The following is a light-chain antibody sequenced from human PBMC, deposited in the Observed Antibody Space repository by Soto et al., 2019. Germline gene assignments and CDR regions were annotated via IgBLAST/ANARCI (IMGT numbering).Light chain of an antibody. CDR1: QSVSSN. CDR2: GAS. Sequence: IVMTQSPATLSVSPGERATLSCRASQSVSSNLAWYQQKPGQAPRLLIYGASTRATGIPARFSGSGSVTEFTLTISSLQSEDFATYYCQKYYTAPETFGQGTKVEIK. J-gene: IGKJ1*01. V-gene: IGKV3-15*01. CDR3: QKYYTAPET.